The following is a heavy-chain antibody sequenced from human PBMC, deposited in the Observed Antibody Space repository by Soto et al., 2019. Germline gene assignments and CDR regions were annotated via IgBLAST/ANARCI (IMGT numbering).Heavy chain of an antibody. J-gene: IGHJ4*02. Sequence: GGSLRLSCAASGFTFSSYAMSWVRQAPGKGLEWVSAISGSGGSTYYADSVKGRFTISRDNSKNTLYLQMNSLTAEDTAVYYCAKDHTLAYCGGDCYSDYWGQGTLVTVSS. CDR1: GFTFSSYA. V-gene: IGHV3-23*01. CDR2: ISGSGGST. CDR3: AKDHTLAYCGGDCYSDY. D-gene: IGHD2-21*02.